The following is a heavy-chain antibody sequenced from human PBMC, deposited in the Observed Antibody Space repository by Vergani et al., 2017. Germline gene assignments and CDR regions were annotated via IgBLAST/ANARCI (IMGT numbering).Heavy chain of an antibody. J-gene: IGHJ2*01. Sequence: QVQLVESGGGVVQPGRSLRLSCAASGFTFNQYGMHWVRQAPGKGLEWVAVTWYDGNNKQYADSVKGRFTISRDNSKSTMYLQMNSLRDEDTAVYYCARVFSPSAFWYLDLWGRGTLVTVSS. CDR3: ARVFSPSAFWYLDL. V-gene: IGHV3-33*01. CDR1: GFTFNQYG. CDR2: TWYDGNNK. D-gene: IGHD2/OR15-2a*01.